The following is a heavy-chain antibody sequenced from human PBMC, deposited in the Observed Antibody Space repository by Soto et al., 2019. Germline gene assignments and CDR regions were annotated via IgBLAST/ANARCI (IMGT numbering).Heavy chain of an antibody. CDR1: GFTFSDSV. V-gene: IGHV3-23*01. D-gene: IGHD3-22*01. J-gene: IGHJ4*02. CDR3: VKWHTSNFDSLPFTGFDF. Sequence: GESLKTSCVGSGFTFSDSVMAWVRQAPGKGLEWLSVMSGDGRTRYALSVTGRFTISRDNSKNTLYLQMRSLRAEDAAAYYCVKWHTSNFDSLPFTGFDFWGQGTQVTVSS. CDR2: MSGDGRT.